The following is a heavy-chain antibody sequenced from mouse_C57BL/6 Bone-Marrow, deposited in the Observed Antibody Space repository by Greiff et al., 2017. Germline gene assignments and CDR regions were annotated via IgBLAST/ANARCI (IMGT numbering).Heavy chain of an antibody. V-gene: IGHV1-42*01. CDR2: INPSTGGT. J-gene: IGHJ4*01. Sequence: EVHVKQSGPELVKPGASVKISCTASGYSFTGYYMNWVKQSPEKSLEWIGEINPSTGGTTYTQKFKAKSTLTIDKASSTAYMQLNSLTSEDSAVYYCNLDSNHDCYAMDYWGQGSSVTVSS. CDR3: NLDSNHDCYAMDY. CDR1: GYSFTGYY. D-gene: IGHD2-5*01.